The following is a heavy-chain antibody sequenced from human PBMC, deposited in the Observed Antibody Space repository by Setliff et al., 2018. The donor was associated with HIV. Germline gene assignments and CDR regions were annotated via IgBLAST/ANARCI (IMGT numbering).Heavy chain of an antibody. CDR1: GFIFSSYA. J-gene: IGHJ6*03. D-gene: IGHD3-10*01. CDR2: ISGSGETT. V-gene: IGHV3-23*01. CDR3: AKGGLWFGELAFYYYYMDV. Sequence: PGGSLRLSCAASGFIFSSYAMSWVRQAPGKGLEWVSAISGSGETTYYADSVKGRFTISRDNSKNTLYLQMNSLRAEDTAVYYCAKGGLWFGELAFYYYYMDVWGKGTTVTVSS.